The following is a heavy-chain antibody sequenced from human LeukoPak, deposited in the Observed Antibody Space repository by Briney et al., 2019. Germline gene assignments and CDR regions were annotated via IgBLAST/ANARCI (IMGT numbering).Heavy chain of an antibody. V-gene: IGHV1-46*01. D-gene: IGHD5-18*01. Sequence: GSVKVSCKASGYTFTSYYMHWVRQAPGQGLEGMGIINPSGGSTSYAQKFQGRVTMTRDTSTSTVYMELSSLRSEDTAVYYCARVVDTAMAVDYWGQGTLVTVSS. CDR2: INPSGGST. CDR3: ARVVDTAMAVDY. J-gene: IGHJ4*02. CDR1: GYTFTSYY.